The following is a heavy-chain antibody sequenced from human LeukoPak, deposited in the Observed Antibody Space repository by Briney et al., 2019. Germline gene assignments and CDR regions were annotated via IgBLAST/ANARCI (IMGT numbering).Heavy chain of an antibody. J-gene: IGHJ4*02. CDR3: ARGENNYGYYYFDY. CDR2: ISSSSSYI. CDR1: GFTFSSYS. Sequence: GGSLRLSCAASGFTFSSYSMNWVRQAPGKGLGWVSSISSSSSYIYYADSVKGRFTISRDNAKNSLYLQMNSLRAEDTAVYYCARGENNYGYYYFDYWGQGTLVTVSS. V-gene: IGHV3-21*01. D-gene: IGHD5-18*01.